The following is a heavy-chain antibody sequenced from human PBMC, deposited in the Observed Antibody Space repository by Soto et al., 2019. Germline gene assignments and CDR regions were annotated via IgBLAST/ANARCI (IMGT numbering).Heavy chain of an antibody. Sequence: QVQLQQWGAGLLKPSETLSLTCTVYGGSFSTYYWSWIRQPPGKGLQWIGEINHSGNTNYNPSLMGRVTMSCDTSKNQFSLKLSSVTAADTAVYYCTGPYPYYFDSWGQGTLVTVSS. CDR1: GGSFSTYY. CDR2: INHSGNT. V-gene: IGHV4-34*01. CDR3: TGPYPYYFDS. J-gene: IGHJ4*02.